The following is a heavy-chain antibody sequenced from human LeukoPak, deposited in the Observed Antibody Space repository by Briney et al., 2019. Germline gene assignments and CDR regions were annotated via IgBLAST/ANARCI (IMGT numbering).Heavy chain of an antibody. CDR2: ISYDGSNK. J-gene: IGHJ4*02. D-gene: IGHD2-21*01. CDR1: GFTFSNAW. V-gene: IGHV3-30*18. CDR3: AKGYCGGDCPFDY. Sequence: GGSLRLSCAASGFTFSNAWMSWVRQAPGKGLEWVAVISYDGSNKYYADSVKGRFTISRDNSKNTLYLQMNSLRAEDTAVYYCAKGYCGGDCPFDYWGQGTLVTVSS.